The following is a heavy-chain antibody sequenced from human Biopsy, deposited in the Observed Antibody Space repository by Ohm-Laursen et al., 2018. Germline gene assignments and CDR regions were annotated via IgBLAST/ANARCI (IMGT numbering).Heavy chain of an antibody. CDR1: GYTFDDHS. CDR3: AKDRLYLGAGSFNFDS. J-gene: IGHJ4*02. CDR2: ITWNSGIM. D-gene: IGHD3-16*01. Sequence: SLRLSCAASGYTFDDHSMHWVRQVPGRGLEWVLSITWNSGIMDYADSVRGRFTISRDNAKNSLYLQMNSLRAEDTALYYCAKDRLYLGAGSFNFDSWGQGTLVTVSS. V-gene: IGHV3-9*01.